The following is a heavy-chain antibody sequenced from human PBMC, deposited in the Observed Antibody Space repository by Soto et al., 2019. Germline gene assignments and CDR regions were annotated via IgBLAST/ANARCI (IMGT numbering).Heavy chain of an antibody. CDR3: ARDQSCDRTYYYGIDV. Sequence: ASVKVSCKSSGYPFTHYGITWIRQAPGQGLEWMGWISPFNGNTNYGQTLQGRVTLTTDTSTSTVFMELRSLTSDDTAVYYCARDQSCDRTYYYGIDVWGQGTTVTVSS. J-gene: IGHJ6*02. V-gene: IGHV1-18*01. D-gene: IGHD3-16*01. CDR1: GYPFTHYG. CDR2: ISPFNGNT.